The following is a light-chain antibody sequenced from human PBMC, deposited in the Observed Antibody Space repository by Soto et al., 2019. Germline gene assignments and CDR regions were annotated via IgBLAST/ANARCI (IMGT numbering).Light chain of an antibody. V-gene: IGKV3-11*01. J-gene: IGKJ4*01. Sequence: EIVLTQSPATLSLSPGERATLSCRACQSVSSYLAWYQQKPGQAPRLLIYDASNRATGIPARFSGSGSGTDFTLTISSLEPEDFAVYYCQQRSTALTFGGGTKVEIK. CDR2: DAS. CDR1: QSVSSY. CDR3: QQRSTALT.